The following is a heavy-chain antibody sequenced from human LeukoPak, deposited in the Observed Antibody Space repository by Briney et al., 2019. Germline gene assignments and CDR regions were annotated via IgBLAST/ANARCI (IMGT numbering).Heavy chain of an antibody. V-gene: IGHV3-23*01. J-gene: IGHJ4*02. Sequence: PGGSLRLSCAASGFTFSSSAMSWVRQAPGKGLEWVSSITGDGDATDYAASVKGRFTVSRDNSKNTLYLQMNSLRAEDTAVYYCAKAGTPGIPFDYWGQGTLVTVSS. D-gene: IGHD3-10*01. CDR1: GFTFSSSA. CDR2: ITGDGDAT. CDR3: AKAGTPGIPFDY.